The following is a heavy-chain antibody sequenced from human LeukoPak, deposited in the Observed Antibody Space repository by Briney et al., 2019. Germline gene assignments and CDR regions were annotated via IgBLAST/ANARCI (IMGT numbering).Heavy chain of an antibody. V-gene: IGHV5-51*01. Sequence: GESLKISCKASGYSFISYWIGWVRQMPGKGLEWMGIIYPGDSDTRYSPSFQGQVTISADKSINIAYLQWSSLKASDAAMYYCARQVHSKEKFYHYYYMDVWGKGTTVTVSS. D-gene: IGHD2/OR15-2a*01. CDR2: IYPGDSDT. J-gene: IGHJ6*03. CDR1: GYSFISYW. CDR3: ARQVHSKEKFYHYYYMDV.